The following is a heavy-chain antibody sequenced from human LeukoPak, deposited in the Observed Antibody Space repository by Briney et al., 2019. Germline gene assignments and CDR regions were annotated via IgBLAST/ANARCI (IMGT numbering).Heavy chain of an antibody. CDR1: GFYFGGHA. J-gene: IGHJ6*03. CDR2: ITYGSDTI. V-gene: IGHV3-48*04. D-gene: IGHD3-3*01. Sequence: PGGSLRLSCVASGFYFGGHAMHWLRQAPGKGLEWVAYITYGSDTIFYADSVKGRFTVSRDNAKNSLYLQMNSLRAEDTAVYYCARGPYDFWSGYSYYYYYYMDVWGKGTTVTVSS. CDR3: ARGPYDFWSGYSYYYYYYMDV.